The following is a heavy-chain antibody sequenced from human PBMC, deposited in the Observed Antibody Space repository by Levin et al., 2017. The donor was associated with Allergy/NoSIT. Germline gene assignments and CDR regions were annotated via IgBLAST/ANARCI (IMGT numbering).Heavy chain of an antibody. D-gene: IGHD6-19*01. CDR3: AREGGQQWLVPTAPLDY. V-gene: IGHV4-4*07. Sequence: KPSETLSLTCTISDGSFGGKYWSWVRQTAGKGLEWIGRIYVSGITDTNPSLKSRVAMSVDASSGSFSLKLSSVTAADTAVYYCAREGGQQWLVPTAPLDYWGQGALVIVSS. J-gene: IGHJ4*02. CDR1: DGSFGGKY. CDR2: IYVSGIT.